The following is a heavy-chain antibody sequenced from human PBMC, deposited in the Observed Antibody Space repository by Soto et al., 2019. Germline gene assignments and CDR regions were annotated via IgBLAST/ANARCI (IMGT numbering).Heavy chain of an antibody. CDR2: ISGSGFKK. CDR1: GLIFENFG. J-gene: IGHJ5*02. Sequence: GSLMLSCAASGLIFENFGMSWVRQAPGKGLEWISSISGSGFKKYYADSVKGRFTISRDNSKSTVYLELNNLSAEDTAVYHCAKNQGVELVPLATVDWFDPWGQGSVVTVSS. D-gene: IGHD1-26*01. CDR3: AKNQGVELVPLATVDWFDP. V-gene: IGHV3-23*01.